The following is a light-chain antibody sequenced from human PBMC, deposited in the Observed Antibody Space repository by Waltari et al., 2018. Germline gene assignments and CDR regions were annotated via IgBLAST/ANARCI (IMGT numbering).Light chain of an antibody. V-gene: IGLV2-11*01. CDR3: CSCVGRNIYWV. J-gene: IGLJ3*02. Sequence: QSALTQPRPVSGSPGQSVTISCTGTSRDVGAKNFVSWYQHHQEKATKLIIYDINKRPSGVPDRFSGSKSGNTASLTISGLQAEDEADYYCCSCVGRNIYWVFGGGTKLTVL. CDR1: SRDVGAKNF. CDR2: DIN.